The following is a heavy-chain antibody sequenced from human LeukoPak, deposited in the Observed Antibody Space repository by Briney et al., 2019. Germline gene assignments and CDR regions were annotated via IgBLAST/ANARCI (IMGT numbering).Heavy chain of an antibody. CDR3: ASRDQSCSGGSCYPIDF. Sequence: GGSLRLSCAASGFTFSRYWMHWVRQAPGKGLVWVSRINSEGSGTSYADSVKGRFTISRDNARNTLYLQMNSLRAEDTAVYYCASRDQSCSGGSCYPIDFWGQGTLVTVSS. J-gene: IGHJ4*02. CDR1: GFTFSRYW. V-gene: IGHV3-74*01. CDR2: INSEGSGT. D-gene: IGHD2-15*01.